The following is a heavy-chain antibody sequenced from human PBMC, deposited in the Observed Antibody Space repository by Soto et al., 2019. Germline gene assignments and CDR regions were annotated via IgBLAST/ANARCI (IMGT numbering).Heavy chain of an antibody. CDR1: GFTFSSYG. V-gene: IGHV3-33*01. CDR2: IWYDGSNK. D-gene: IGHD3-9*01. J-gene: IGHJ4*02. Sequence: GGSLRLSCAASGFTFSSYGMHWVRQAPGKGLEWVAVIWYDGSNKYYADSVKGRFTISRDNSKNTLYLQMNSLRAEDTAVYDCAREGTFDSAFDSWGQGPLVTVSS. CDR3: AREGTFDSAFDS.